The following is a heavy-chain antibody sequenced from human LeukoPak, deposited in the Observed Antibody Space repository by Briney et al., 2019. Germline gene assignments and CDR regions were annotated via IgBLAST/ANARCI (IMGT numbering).Heavy chain of an antibody. CDR1: GGSISSSPYY. CDR2: ISYSGST. Sequence: PSETLSLTCTVSGGSISSSPYYWGWIRQPPGKGLEWIGTISYSGSTYYNPSLKSRVTISVDTSKNQFSLELSSVTAADTAVYYCARHFDYWGQGTLVTVSS. J-gene: IGHJ4*02. CDR3: ARHFDY. V-gene: IGHV4-39*01.